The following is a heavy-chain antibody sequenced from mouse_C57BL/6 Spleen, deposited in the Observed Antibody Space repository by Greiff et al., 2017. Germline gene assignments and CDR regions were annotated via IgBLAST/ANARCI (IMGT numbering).Heavy chain of an antibody. CDR1: GYTFTSYT. J-gene: IGHJ3*01. V-gene: IGHV1-4*01. CDR3: ARSDLSVGSTRVTARFAY. D-gene: IGHD2-2*01. CDR2: INPSSGYT. Sequence: QVQLQQSGAELARPGASVKMSCKASGYTFTSYTMHWVKQRPGQGLEWIGYINPSSGYTKYNQKFKDKATLTADKSSSTAYMQLSSLTSEDSAVYYCARSDLSVGSTRVTARFAYWGQGTLVTVSA.